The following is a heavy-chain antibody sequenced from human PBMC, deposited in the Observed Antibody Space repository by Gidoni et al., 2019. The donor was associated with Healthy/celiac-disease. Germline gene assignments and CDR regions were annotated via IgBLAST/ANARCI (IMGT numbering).Heavy chain of an antibody. V-gene: IGHV3-30*01. Sequence: FTISRDNSKNTLYLQMNSLRAEDTAVYYCARDWYDYWGQGTLVTVSS. J-gene: IGHJ4*02. D-gene: IGHD2-15*01. CDR3: ARDWYDY.